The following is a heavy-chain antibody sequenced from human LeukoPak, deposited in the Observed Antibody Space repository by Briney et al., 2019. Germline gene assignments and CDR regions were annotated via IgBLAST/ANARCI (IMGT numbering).Heavy chain of an antibody. CDR1: GFTFSSYS. D-gene: IGHD3-22*01. V-gene: IGHV3-48*04. CDR3: ARSNPYFDTSGPLDC. CDR2: ISSSSTTI. Sequence: PGGSLRLSCAASGFTFSSYSMNWVRQAAGKGLEWVSYISSSSTTIYYADSVKGRFTISRDNAKNSVLLQMNSLRAEDTAVYYCARSNPYFDTSGPLDCWGQGTLVTVSS. J-gene: IGHJ4*02.